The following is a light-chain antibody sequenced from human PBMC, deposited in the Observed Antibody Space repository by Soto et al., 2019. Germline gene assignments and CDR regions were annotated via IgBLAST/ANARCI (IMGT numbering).Light chain of an antibody. CDR2: GAS. V-gene: IGKV3-20*01. CDR1: QTLSRTY. Sequence: EIVLMQSPGTLSLSPGERATLSCRASQTLSRTYIAWYQQKPGQAPRVLIYGASKRATGIPDRFSGSGSGTDFSLTISRLEPEDFAVYYCHQYDNAPQTYGRGTKVEIK. J-gene: IGKJ2*01. CDR3: HQYDNAPQT.